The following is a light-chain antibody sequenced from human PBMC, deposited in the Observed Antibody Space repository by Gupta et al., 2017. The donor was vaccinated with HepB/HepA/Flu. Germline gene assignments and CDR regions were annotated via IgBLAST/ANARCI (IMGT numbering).Light chain of an antibody. J-gene: IGKJ2*01. V-gene: IGKV1-39*01. CDR1: QSINTY. Sequence: DIQMTQSPPSLSASVGDRVTMTCRASQSINTYLNWYQQKPGNPPRLLIFGASTLESGVPSRFSGSGSGTEFTLTISSGQPEDFATYYCQQSHSTPFTFGQGTKVDSK. CDR2: GAS. CDR3: QQSHSTPFT.